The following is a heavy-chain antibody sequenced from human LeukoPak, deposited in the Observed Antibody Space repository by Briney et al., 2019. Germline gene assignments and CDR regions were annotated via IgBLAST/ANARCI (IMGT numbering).Heavy chain of an antibody. CDR1: GGSISSSSYS. CDR2: IYHSGST. Sequence: SETLSLTCSVSGGSISSSSYSGGWIRQPPGKGLEWIGSIYHSGSTYYNPSLKSRVTIPVDTSKNQFSLKLSSVTAADTAAYYCARTVGATAWYLDYWGQGTLVTVSS. D-gene: IGHD1-26*01. J-gene: IGHJ4*02. V-gene: IGHV4-39*07. CDR3: ARTVGATAWYLDY.